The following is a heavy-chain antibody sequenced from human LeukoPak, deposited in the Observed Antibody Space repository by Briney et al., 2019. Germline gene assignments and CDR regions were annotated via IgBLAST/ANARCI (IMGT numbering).Heavy chain of an antibody. J-gene: IGHJ4*02. D-gene: IGHD2-2*01. CDR2: IIPMFGPA. CDR1: GDTFSSYA. CDR3: ARGRCSSTSCYSDY. V-gene: IGHV1-69*13. Sequence: WASVKVSCKASGDTFSSYAISWVRQAPGQGLEWMGGIIPMFGPAKYAQKFQGRVTITADESTSTAYMELSSLRSEDTAVYYCARGRCSSTSCYSDYWGQGTLVTVSS.